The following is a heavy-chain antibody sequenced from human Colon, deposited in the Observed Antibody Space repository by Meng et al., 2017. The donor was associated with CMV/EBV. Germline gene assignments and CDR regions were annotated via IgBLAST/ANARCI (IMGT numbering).Heavy chain of an antibody. CDR3: AKRHCSSSACRIEPPYDFDS. V-gene: IGHV3-30*02. CDR1: GFPFSDYG. Sequence: GGSLRLSCGASGFPFSDYGMYWVRQAPGKGLEWVAFIQFDGGIKYYTDSVKGRFTASRDNSKSTLYLQMDSLRRDDTAMYYCAKRHCSSSACRIEPPYDFDSWGQGTLVT. J-gene: IGHJ4*02. CDR2: IQFDGGIK. D-gene: IGHD2-2*01.